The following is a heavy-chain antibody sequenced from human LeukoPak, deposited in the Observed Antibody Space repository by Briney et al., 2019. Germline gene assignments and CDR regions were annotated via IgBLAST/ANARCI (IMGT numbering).Heavy chain of an antibody. J-gene: IGHJ4*02. CDR1: GSIFTSYW. V-gene: IGHV5-51*01. Sequence: PGASLKISCQGSGSIFTSYWIGWVRQLPGKGLEWMGIIYPGDSDTRYSPSFQGQVTISADKSISTAYLQWSSLKASDTAMYYCARLETGTFDFDYWGQGTLVTVSS. D-gene: IGHD1-1*01. CDR3: ARLETGTFDFDY. CDR2: IYPGDSDT.